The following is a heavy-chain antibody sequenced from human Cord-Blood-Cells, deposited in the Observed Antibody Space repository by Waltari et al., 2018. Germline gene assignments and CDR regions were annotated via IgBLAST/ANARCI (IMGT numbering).Heavy chain of an antibody. CDR3: ATADQTYYYGSGSLYYFDY. CDR2: VDPEDGET. CDR1: GYTLTELS. Sequence: QVQLVQSGAEVKKPGASVKVSCKVSGYTLTELSMHWVRQAPGKGLEWMGGVDPEDGETIYAQKFQGRVTMTEDTSTDTAYMELSSLRSEDTAVYYCATADQTYYYGSGSLYYFDYWGQGTLVTVSS. D-gene: IGHD3-10*01. J-gene: IGHJ4*02. V-gene: IGHV1-24*01.